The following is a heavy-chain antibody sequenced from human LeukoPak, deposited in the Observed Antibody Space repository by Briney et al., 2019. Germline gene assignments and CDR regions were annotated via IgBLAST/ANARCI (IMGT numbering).Heavy chain of an antibody. Sequence: PGGSLRLSCAASGFTFDDYAMHWVRQAPGKGLEWVSGISWNSGSIGYADSVKGRFTISRDNAKNSLYLQMNSLRAEDMALYYCAKGYCSSTSCLFDPWGQGTLVTVSS. CDR3: AKGYCSSTSCLFDP. V-gene: IGHV3-9*03. CDR2: ISWNSGSI. CDR1: GFTFDDYA. J-gene: IGHJ5*02. D-gene: IGHD2-2*01.